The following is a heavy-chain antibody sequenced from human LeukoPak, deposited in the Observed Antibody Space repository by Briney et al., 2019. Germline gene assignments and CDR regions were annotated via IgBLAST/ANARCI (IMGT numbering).Heavy chain of an antibody. CDR1: GFTFSSYG. CDR2: LWYDGSNK. D-gene: IGHD5-12*01. J-gene: IGHJ5*02. CDR3: ARDFFTSGYDSRPQNWFDP. Sequence: PGRSLRLSCAASGFTFSSYGMHWVRQAPGKGLEWVAVLWYDGSNKYYADSVKGRFTISRDNSKNTLYLQMNSLRAEDTAVYYCARDFFTSGYDSRPQNWFDPWGQGTLVTVSS. V-gene: IGHV3-33*01.